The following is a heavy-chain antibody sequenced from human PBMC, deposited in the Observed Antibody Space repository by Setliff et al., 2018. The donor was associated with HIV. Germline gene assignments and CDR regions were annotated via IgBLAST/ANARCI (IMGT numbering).Heavy chain of an antibody. Sequence: SETLSLTCTVSGGSASNCRYYWAWIRQPPGKGLEYIGSIHYNERTYYNPSLKRRVAISIDTSKNQFSLKLSSVPAADTAVYSCARAGYYGSTSYWEYFQHWGKGTLVTVSS. D-gene: IGHD3-22*01. CDR3: ARAGYYGSTSYWEYFQH. V-gene: IGHV4-39*07. J-gene: IGHJ1*01. CDR1: GGSASNCRYY. CDR2: IHYNERT.